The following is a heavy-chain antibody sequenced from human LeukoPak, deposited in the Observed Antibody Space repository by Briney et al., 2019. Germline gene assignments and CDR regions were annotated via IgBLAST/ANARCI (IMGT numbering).Heavy chain of an antibody. Sequence: SQTLSLTCAVSGGSISSGGYSWSWIRQPPGKGLEWIVYIYHSGSTYYNPSLKSRVTISVDRSKNQFSLKLSSVTAADTAVYYCARYCSGGSYYYGMDVWGQGTTVTVSS. CDR2: IYHSGST. CDR1: GGSISSGGYS. V-gene: IGHV4-30-2*01. J-gene: IGHJ6*02. D-gene: IGHD2-15*01. CDR3: ARYCSGGSYYYGMDV.